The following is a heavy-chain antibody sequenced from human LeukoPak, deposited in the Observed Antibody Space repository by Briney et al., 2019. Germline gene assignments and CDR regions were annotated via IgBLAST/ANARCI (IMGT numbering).Heavy chain of an antibody. Sequence: SETLSLTCTVSGGPISSSSYYWGWIRQPPGKGLEWIGSIYYSGSAYYNPSLKSRVTISVDTSKNQFSLKLSSVTAADTAVYYCARLGGYDFWSGYYRWGQGTLVTVSS. D-gene: IGHD3-3*01. V-gene: IGHV4-39*01. CDR2: IYYSGSA. CDR1: GGPISSSSYY. J-gene: IGHJ4*02. CDR3: ARLGGYDFWSGYYR.